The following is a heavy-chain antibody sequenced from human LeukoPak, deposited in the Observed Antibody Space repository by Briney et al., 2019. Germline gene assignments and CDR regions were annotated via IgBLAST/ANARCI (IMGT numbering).Heavy chain of an antibody. CDR2: ISGRGGST. CDR3: AKGAWGSRYYYDSSGYYYSFDY. V-gene: IGHV3-23*01. J-gene: IGHJ4*02. D-gene: IGHD3-22*01. Sequence: GGSLRLSCAASGFTFSSYAMSWVRQAPGKGLEWVSAISGRGGSTYYADSVKGRFTISRDNSKNTLYLQMNSLRAEDTAVYYCAKGAWGSRYYYDSSGYYYSFDYWGQGTLVTVSS. CDR1: GFTFSSYA.